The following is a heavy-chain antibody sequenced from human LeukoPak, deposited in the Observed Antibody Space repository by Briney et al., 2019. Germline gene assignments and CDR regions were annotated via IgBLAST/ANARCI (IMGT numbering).Heavy chain of an antibody. CDR1: GYTFTGYY. Sequence: GASVKVSCKASGYTFTGYYMHWVRQAPGQGLEWMGWINPNSGGTNYAQKFQGRVTMTRDTSISTAYMELSRLRSDDTAVYYCAREITMVRGVPAFDYWGQGTLVTVSS. CDR2: INPNSGGT. V-gene: IGHV1-2*02. J-gene: IGHJ4*02. D-gene: IGHD3-10*01. CDR3: AREITMVRGVPAFDY.